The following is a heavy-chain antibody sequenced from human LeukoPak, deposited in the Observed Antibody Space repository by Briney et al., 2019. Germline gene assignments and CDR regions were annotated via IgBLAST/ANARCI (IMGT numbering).Heavy chain of an antibody. D-gene: IGHD5-18*01. CDR2: ISYDGSNK. CDR1: GFTFSSYG. CDR3: AKDTAHRYYGMDV. V-gene: IGHV3-30*18. J-gene: IGHJ6*04. Sequence: SGRSLRLSCAASGFTFSSYGMHWVRQAPGKGLEWVAVISYDGSNKYYADSVKGRFTISRDNSKNTLYLQMNSLRAEDTTVYYCAKDTAHRYYGMDVRGKGTTVTVSS.